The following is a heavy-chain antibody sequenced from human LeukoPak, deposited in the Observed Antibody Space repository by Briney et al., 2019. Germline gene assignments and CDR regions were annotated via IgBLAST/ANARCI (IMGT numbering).Heavy chain of an antibody. J-gene: IGHJ4*02. CDR1: GYTFTDYA. CDR2: INPNSGGT. V-gene: IGHV1-2*02. D-gene: IGHD2-2*01. CDR3: ARDVGEYCSSTNCYASHY. Sequence: ASVKVSCKASGYTFTDYAMSWVRQAPGQGLEWMGWINPNSGGTNYAQNFQGRVTMTRDTPISTAYMELSRLRSDDTAVYYCARDVGEYCSSTNCYASHYWGQGTLVTVSS.